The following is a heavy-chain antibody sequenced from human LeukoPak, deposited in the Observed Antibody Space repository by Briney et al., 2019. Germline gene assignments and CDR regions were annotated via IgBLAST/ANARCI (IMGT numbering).Heavy chain of an antibody. CDR3: ARPHSAAGPYAFDI. CDR2: IYYSGST. D-gene: IGHD6-13*01. CDR1: GGSISSSSYY. V-gene: IGHV4-39*01. J-gene: IGHJ3*02. Sequence: PSETLSLTCTVSGGSISSSSYYWGWIRQPPGKGLGWIGSIYYSGSTYYNPSLKSRVTISVDTSKNQFSLKLSSVTAADTAVYYCARPHSAAGPYAFDIWGQRTMVTVSS.